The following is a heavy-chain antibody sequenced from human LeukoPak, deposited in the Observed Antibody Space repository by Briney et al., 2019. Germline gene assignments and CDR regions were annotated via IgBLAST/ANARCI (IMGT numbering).Heavy chain of an antibody. CDR3: ARGSSSWYTGNAFDI. V-gene: IGHV4-39*01. D-gene: IGHD6-13*01. J-gene: IGHJ3*02. CDR2: IYYSGST. Sequence: PLETLSLTCTVSGGSISSRSYYWVWIRQPPGKGLQWIGSIYYSGSTYYNPSLKSRVTISVDTSRNQFSLKLSSVTAADTAVYYCARGSSSWYTGNAFDIWGQGTMVTVSS. CDR1: GGSISSRSYY.